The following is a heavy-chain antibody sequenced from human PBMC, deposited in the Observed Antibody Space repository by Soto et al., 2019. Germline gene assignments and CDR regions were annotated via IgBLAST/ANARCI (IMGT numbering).Heavy chain of an antibody. CDR2: MNPNSGNT. V-gene: IGHV1-8*01. J-gene: IGHJ5*02. CDR3: ARGQPHCSSTSCYIFLGAEPDLNCFDP. CDR1: GYTFTSHD. Sequence: ASVKVSCKASGYTFTSHDINWVRQATGQGLEWMGWMNPNSGNTGYAQKFQGRVTMTRNTSISTAYMELSSLRSEDTAVYYCARGQPHCSSTSCYIFLGAEPDLNCFDPWGQGTLVTVSS. D-gene: IGHD2-2*02.